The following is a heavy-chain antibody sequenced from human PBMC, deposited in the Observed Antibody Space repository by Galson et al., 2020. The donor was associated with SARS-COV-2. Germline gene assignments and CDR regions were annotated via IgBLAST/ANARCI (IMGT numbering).Heavy chain of an antibody. CDR1: GFTFSSYA. D-gene: IGHD5-18*01. J-gene: IGHJ4*02. Sequence: TGGSLRLSCAASGFTFSSYAMSWVRQAPGKGLEWVSGISGSGGSTYYTDSVKGRFTISRDNSKNTLYLQMNSLRAEDTAVYYCAKDRFGYSYCYFDYWGQGTLVTVSS. V-gene: IGHV3-23*01. CDR3: AKDRFGYSYCYFDY. CDR2: ISGSGGST.